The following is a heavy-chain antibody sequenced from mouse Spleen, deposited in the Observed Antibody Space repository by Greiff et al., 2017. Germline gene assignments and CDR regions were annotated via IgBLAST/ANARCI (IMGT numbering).Heavy chain of an antibody. Sequence: QVQLQQPGAELVMPGASVKLSCKASGYTFTSYWMHWVKQRPGQGLEWIGQIDPSDSYTNYNQKFKGKATLTVDKSSSTAYMQLSSLTSEDSAVYYCALSYYRYDEGFAYWGQGTLVTVSA. D-gene: IGHD2-14*01. CDR2: IDPSDSYT. CDR3: ALSYYRYDEGFAY. J-gene: IGHJ3*01. V-gene: IGHV1-69*01. CDR1: GYTFTSYW.